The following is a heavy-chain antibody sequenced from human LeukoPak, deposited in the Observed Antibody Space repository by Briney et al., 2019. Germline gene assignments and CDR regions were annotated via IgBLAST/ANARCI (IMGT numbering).Heavy chain of an antibody. CDR3: ARGDPYAFDI. CDR2: IYTSGST. J-gene: IGHJ3*02. Sequence: SQTLSLTCTVSGGSISSGSYYWSWIRQPAGKGLEWIGRIYTSGSTNYNPSLKSRVTISVDTSKNQFSLKLSSVTAADTAVYYCARGDPYAFDIWGQGTMVTVSS. CDR1: GGSISSGSYY. V-gene: IGHV4-61*02.